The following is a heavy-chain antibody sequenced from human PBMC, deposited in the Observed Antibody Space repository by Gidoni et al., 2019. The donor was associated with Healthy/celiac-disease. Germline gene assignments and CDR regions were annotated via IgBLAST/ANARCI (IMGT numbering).Heavy chain of an antibody. J-gene: IGHJ6*02. D-gene: IGHD3-10*01. CDR3: AYGSGSSLPYYYGMDV. CDR1: GGTFSSYA. V-gene: IGHV1-69*19. CDR2: IIPIFGTA. Sequence: QVQLVQSGAEVKKPGSSVKVSCKASGGTFSSYALSWVRQAPGQGLEWMGGIIPIFGTANYAQKFQGRVTITADESTSTAYMELSSLRSEDTAVYYCAYGSGSSLPYYYGMDVWGQGTTVTVSS.